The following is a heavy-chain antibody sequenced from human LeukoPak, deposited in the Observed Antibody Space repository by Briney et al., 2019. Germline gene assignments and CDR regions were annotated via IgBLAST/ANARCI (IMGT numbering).Heavy chain of an antibody. CDR3: ARRTPEIYCSGGSCYSGVLYDY. V-gene: IGHV4-59*08. J-gene: IGHJ4*02. D-gene: IGHD2-15*01. CDR2: IYYSGST. CDR1: GGSISSYY. Sequence: SETLSLTCTVSGGSISSYYWSWIRQPPGKGLEWIGYIYYSGSTNYNPSLKSRVTISVDTSKNQFSLKLSSVTAADTAVYYCARRTPEIYCSGGSCYSGVLYDYWGQGTLVTVSS.